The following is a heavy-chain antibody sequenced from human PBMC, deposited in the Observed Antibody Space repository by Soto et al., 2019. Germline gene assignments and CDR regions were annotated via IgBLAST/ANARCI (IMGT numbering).Heavy chain of an antibody. CDR2: ISAYNGNT. Sequence: QVQLVQSGAEVKKPGASVKVSCKASGYTFTSYGISWVRQAPGQGLEWMGWISAYNGNTNYAQKLQGRVTMTTDTSTRTAYMELRSLRSDDTAVYYCARDLYCANGVCYIYYYYMDVWGKGTTVTVSS. J-gene: IGHJ6*03. V-gene: IGHV1-18*01. D-gene: IGHD2-8*01. CDR3: ARDLYCANGVCYIYYYYMDV. CDR1: GYTFTSYG.